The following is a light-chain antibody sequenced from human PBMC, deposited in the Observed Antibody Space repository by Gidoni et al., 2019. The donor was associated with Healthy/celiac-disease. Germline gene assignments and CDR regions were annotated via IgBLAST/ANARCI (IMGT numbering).Light chain of an antibody. V-gene: IGKV1-39*01. CDR1: QSISSY. CDR3: QQSYSTPQIT. Sequence: DIQMTQSQSSLSASVGDRVTITCRASQSISSYLNWYQQKPGKAPKLLSYAASSLQSGVPSRFSGSGSGTDFTLTISSLQPEDFATYYCQQSYSTPQITFGQGTRLEIK. CDR2: AAS. J-gene: IGKJ5*01.